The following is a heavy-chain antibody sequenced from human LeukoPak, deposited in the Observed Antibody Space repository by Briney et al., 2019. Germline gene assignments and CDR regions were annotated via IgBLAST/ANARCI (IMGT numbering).Heavy chain of an antibody. V-gene: IGHV4-34*01. CDR1: GGSFSGYY. Sequence: PSETLSLTCAVNGGSFSGYYWSWIRQTPGKGLEWIGEIYHSGSTKYNPCLRSRVPISVDTSEHQLSVKLSSVTPANTAVFSFTRGGVSANYYDSSGPHYFDYGGQGTLVTVSS. CDR2: IYHSGST. CDR3: TRGGVSANYYDSSGPHYFDY. D-gene: IGHD3-22*01. J-gene: IGHJ4*02.